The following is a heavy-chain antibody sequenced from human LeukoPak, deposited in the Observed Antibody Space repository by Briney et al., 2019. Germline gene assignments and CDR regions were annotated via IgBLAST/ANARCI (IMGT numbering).Heavy chain of an antibody. V-gene: IGHV1-24*01. Sequence: ASVKVSCKVSGYTLTELSMHWVRQAPGKVLELMGGFDPEDSETIYAQKFQGRVTMTEDTSTDTAYMELSSLRSEDTAVYYCATAYYDILTGYYDYWGQGTLVTVSS. CDR1: GYTLTELS. J-gene: IGHJ4*02. CDR2: FDPEDSET. D-gene: IGHD3-9*01. CDR3: ATAYYDILTGYYDY.